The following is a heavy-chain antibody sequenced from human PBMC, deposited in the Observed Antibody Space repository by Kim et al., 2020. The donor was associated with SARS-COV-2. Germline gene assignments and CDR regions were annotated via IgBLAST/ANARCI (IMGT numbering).Heavy chain of an antibody. D-gene: IGHD3-3*01. Sequence: SETLSLTCAVFGESFSDFSWTWIRQSSGKGLQWIGEINQSGSTNYTPSLSSRVTISIDTSKNQFSLRVRSVTAADTAIYYCARGRVGVVPSPVLGLGPFWKYHYMDVWGKGNTVTVS. CDR1: GESFSDFS. V-gene: IGHV4-34*01. J-gene: IGHJ6*03. CDR3: ARGRVGVVPSPVLGLGPFWKYHYMDV. CDR2: INQSGST.